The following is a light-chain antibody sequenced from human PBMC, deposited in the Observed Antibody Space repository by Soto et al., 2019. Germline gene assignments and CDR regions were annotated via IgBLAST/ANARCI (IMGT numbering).Light chain of an antibody. CDR1: QSVSSY. J-gene: IGKJ2*01. V-gene: IGKV3-11*01. CDR3: QQRSNWYT. CDR2: DAS. Sequence: EIVLTQSPATLSLSPGERATLSCRASQSVSSYLAWYQQKPGQAPRLLIYDASNRATGIPARFSGSWSATDFTLTSSSLEPEDFAVYYCQQRSNWYTFGQGTKLEIK.